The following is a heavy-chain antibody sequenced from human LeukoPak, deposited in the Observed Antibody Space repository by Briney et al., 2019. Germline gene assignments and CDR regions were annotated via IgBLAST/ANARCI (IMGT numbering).Heavy chain of an antibody. CDR1: GGSISSGSYY. CDR2: IYTSGST. CDR3: ARDSRELDGSGSYRCYYYYMDV. D-gene: IGHD3-10*01. Sequence: SETLSLTCTVSGGSISSGSYYWSWIRQPAGKGLEWIGRIYTSGSTNYNPSLKSRVTISVDTSKNQFSLKLSSVTAADTAVYYCARDSRELDGSGSYRCYYYYMDVWGKGTTVTISS. J-gene: IGHJ6*03. V-gene: IGHV4-61*02.